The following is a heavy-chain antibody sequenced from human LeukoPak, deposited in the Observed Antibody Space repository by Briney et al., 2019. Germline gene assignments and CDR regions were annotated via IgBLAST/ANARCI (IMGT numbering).Heavy chain of an antibody. CDR1: GFTFRSYD. V-gene: IGHV3-13*01. CDR2: IGAAGDT. Sequence: GGSLRLSCAASGFTFRSYDMHWVRQATGKGLEWVSAIGAAGDTYYPGSVKGRFTISRENAKNSLYLQMNSLRAGDTAVYYCARMRRDGYNYGELDYWGQGTLVTVSS. J-gene: IGHJ4*02. CDR3: ARMRRDGYNYGELDY. D-gene: IGHD5-24*01.